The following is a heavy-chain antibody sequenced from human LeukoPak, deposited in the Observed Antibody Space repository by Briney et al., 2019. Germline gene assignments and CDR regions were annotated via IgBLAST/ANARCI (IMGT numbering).Heavy chain of an antibody. CDR3: AFTSHGWDWFDP. Sequence: ASVKVSCKASGYTFTSYGISWVRQAPGQGLEWMGWISAYNGNTNYAQKLQGRVTMTTDTSTSTAYMELRSLRSDDTAVYYCAFTSHGWDWFDPWGQGTLVTVSS. D-gene: IGHD6-19*01. CDR2: ISAYNGNT. CDR1: GYTFTSYG. J-gene: IGHJ5*02. V-gene: IGHV1-18*01.